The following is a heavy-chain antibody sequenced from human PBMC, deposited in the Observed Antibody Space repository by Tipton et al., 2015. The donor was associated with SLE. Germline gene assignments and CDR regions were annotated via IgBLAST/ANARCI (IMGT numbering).Heavy chain of an antibody. V-gene: IGHV3-48*03. CDR2: ISSSGRTI. CDR3: AREGSNYYYYMDV. CDR1: GFTFSSYE. J-gene: IGHJ6*03. Sequence: GSLRLSCAASGFTFSSYEMNWVRQAPGKGLEWVSYISSSGRTIYHADSVKGRFTISRDNAKNSLYMQMNSLRAEDTAVYYCAREGSNYYYYMDVWGKGTTVTVSS.